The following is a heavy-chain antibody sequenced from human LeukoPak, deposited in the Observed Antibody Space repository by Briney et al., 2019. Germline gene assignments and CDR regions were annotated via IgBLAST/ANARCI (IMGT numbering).Heavy chain of an antibody. V-gene: IGHV3-15*01. CDR1: GFTFSNAW. J-gene: IGHJ4*02. CDR3: TTLSPWVARVY. Sequence: PGGSLRLSCAASGFTFSNAWMSWVRQAPGKGLEWVGRIKSKTDGGTTDYAAPVKGRFTISRDDSKNTLYLQMNSLKTEGTAVYYCTTLSPWVARVYWGQGTLVTVSS. D-gene: IGHD1-26*01. CDR2: IKSKTDGGTT.